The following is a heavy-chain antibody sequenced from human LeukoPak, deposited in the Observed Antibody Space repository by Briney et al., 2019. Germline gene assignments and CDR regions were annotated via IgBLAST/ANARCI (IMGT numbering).Heavy chain of an antibody. V-gene: IGHV1-18*01. J-gene: IGHJ4*02. CDR2: IVAYNHNT. Sequence: GASVTVSCKASGYTFTSYGISGVGQAQGQGVEGMGWIVAYNHNTNSPQKLQGRVTITPHTSTSTAYMDLRSLRSDYTALYYCAREGGGVAATGGYWGQGTLVTVSS. D-gene: IGHD2-15*01. CDR1: GYTFTSYG. CDR3: AREGGGVAATGGY.